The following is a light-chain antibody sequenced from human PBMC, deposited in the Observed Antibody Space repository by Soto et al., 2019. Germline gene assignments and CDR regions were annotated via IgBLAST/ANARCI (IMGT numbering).Light chain of an antibody. V-gene: IGKV4-1*01. CDR1: QNILYSSNNKNY. CDR2: WAS. J-gene: IGKJ1*01. Sequence: DIVMTQSPDSLAVSLGERATINCKSSQNILYSSNNKNYLAWYQQKPGQPPKLLIYWASTRESGVPDRFSGSGYGTDFTLTITSLQAEDVAVYYCQQYYTHPRTFGQGTKVEIK. CDR3: QQYYTHPRT.